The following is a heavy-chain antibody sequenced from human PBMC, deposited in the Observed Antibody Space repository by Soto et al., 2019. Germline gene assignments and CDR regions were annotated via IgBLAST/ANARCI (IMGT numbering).Heavy chain of an antibody. J-gene: IGHJ4*02. CDR3: ARGVRKTDDFWSGYPDCFDY. CDR2: IIPIFGTA. Sequence: GASVKVSCKASGGTFSSYAISWVRQAPGQGLEWMGGIIPIFGTANYAQKFQGRVTITADESTSTAYMELSSLRSEDTAVYYCARGVRKTDDFWSGYPDCFDYWGQGTLVTVSS. D-gene: IGHD3-3*01. CDR1: GGTFSSYA. V-gene: IGHV1-69*13.